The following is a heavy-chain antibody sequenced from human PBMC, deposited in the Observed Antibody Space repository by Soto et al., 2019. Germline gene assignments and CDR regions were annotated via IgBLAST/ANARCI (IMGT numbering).Heavy chain of an antibody. J-gene: IGHJ2*01. D-gene: IGHD6-13*01. Sequence: QVQLVESGGGVVQPGRSLRLSCAASGFTFSSYGMHWVRQAPGKGLEWVAVIWYDGSNKYYADSVKGRFTSSRDNSKNTLYLQMNSLRAEDTAVYYCAREPSSSWYGWYFDLWGRGTLVTVSS. CDR1: GFTFSSYG. CDR2: IWYDGSNK. V-gene: IGHV3-33*01. CDR3: AREPSSSWYGWYFDL.